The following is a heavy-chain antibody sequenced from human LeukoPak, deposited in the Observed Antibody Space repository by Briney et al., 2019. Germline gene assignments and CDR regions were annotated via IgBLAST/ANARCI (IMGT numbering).Heavy chain of an antibody. D-gene: IGHD2-15*01. CDR2: INPSGGST. CDR1: GYTFTSYY. CDR3: AREGYCSGGSCYYFDY. Sequence: ASVKVSCKASGYTFTSYYMHWERQAPGQGLEWMGIINPSGGSTSYAQKFQGRVTMTRDTSTSTVYMELSSLRSEDTAVYYCAREGYCSGGSCYYFDYWGQGTLVTVSS. V-gene: IGHV1-46*01. J-gene: IGHJ4*02.